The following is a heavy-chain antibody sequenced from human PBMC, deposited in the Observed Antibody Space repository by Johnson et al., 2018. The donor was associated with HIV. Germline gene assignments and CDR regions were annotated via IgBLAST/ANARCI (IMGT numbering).Heavy chain of an antibody. D-gene: IGHD3-22*01. CDR1: GFNFRDYG. J-gene: IGHJ3*02. V-gene: IGHV3-7*01. CDR3: ARGDYYDSSGFFIDAFDI. Sequence: VQLVESGGGLVQPGRSLRLSCEVSGFNFRDYGMHWVRQAPGNGLEWVANVKQDGSEKYYVDSVKGRFTISRDNAKNSLYLQMNSLRAEDTAVYYCARGDYYDSSGFFIDAFDIWGQGTVVTVSS. CDR2: VKQDGSEK.